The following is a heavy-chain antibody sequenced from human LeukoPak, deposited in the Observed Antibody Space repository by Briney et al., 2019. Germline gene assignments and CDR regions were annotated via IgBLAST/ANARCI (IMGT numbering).Heavy chain of an antibody. CDR3: ARLGMWDSSGYYYPFDY. CDR2: IYPGDSDT. Sequence: GESLKISCKGSGYSFTSFWIGWVRQMPGKGLEWMGIIYPGDSDTRYSPSFQGQVTISADKSISTAYLQWSSLKASDTAMYYCARLGMWDSSGYYYPFDYWGQGTLVTVSS. CDR1: GYSFTSFW. J-gene: IGHJ4*02. D-gene: IGHD3-22*01. V-gene: IGHV5-51*01.